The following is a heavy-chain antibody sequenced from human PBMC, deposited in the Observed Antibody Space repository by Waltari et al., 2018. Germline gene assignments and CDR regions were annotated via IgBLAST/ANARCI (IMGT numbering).Heavy chain of an antibody. CDR3: ARHRFCYDIFFPGASNWFDP. J-gene: IGHJ5*02. Sequence: QLQLQESGPGLVKPSETLSLTCTVSGGSISSSSYYWGWIRQPPGKGLEWIGSIYYVGSTYSNPSLKSRVTISVDTSKNQFSLKLSSVTAADTAVYYCARHRFCYDIFFPGASNWFDPWGQGTLVTVSS. V-gene: IGHV4-39*07. CDR1: GGSISSSSYY. D-gene: IGHD3-9*01. CDR2: IYYVGST.